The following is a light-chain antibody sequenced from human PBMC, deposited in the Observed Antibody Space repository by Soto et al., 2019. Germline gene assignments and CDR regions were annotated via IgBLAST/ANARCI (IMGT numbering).Light chain of an antibody. J-gene: IGKJ1*01. CDR1: QTIASY. CDR3: QQNYEIPRT. Sequence: DIQLTQSPSSLSASIGDRVTITCRARQTIASYLDWYQQKPGKAPNLLIYATSTWETGVPSRFSGRGSGTEFTLTISSLQPADFATYYCQQNYEIPRTFGQGTKVDIK. CDR2: ATS. V-gene: IGKV1-39*01.